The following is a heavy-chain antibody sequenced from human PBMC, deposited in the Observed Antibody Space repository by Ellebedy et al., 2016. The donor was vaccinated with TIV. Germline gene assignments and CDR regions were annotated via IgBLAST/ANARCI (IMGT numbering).Heavy chain of an antibody. CDR1: GFTFSDYY. CDR3: ARDTRFIDQQHNWFDP. D-gene: IGHD6-13*01. V-gene: IGHV3-11*01. Sequence: GESLKISCAASGFTFSDYYMSWIRQAPGKGLEWVSYISSSGGIIYYADSVKGRFTIFRDNAKNSLDLQMNSLRADDTAVYYCARDTRFIDQQHNWFDPWGQGTQVTVSS. CDR2: ISSSGGII. J-gene: IGHJ5*02.